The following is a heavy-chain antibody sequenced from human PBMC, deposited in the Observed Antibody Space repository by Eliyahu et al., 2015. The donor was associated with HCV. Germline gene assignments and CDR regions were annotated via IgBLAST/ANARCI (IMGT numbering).Heavy chain of an antibody. Sequence: QVQLVQSGPEVKKPGSSVRVSCKASGGTFSSDAITWVRQAPGQGLEWMGGILPLFGTPNYAQKFQGRVTITADESTSTAYMELRSLTSEDTAVYYCADPLGGDRPWGQGTLVTVPS. CDR1: GGTFSSDA. CDR2: ILPLFGTP. V-gene: IGHV1-69*01. D-gene: IGHD2-21*02. J-gene: IGHJ5*02. CDR3: ADPLGGDRP.